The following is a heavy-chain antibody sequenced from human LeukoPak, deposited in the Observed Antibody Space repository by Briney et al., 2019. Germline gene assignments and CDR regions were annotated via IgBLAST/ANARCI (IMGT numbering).Heavy chain of an antibody. CDR2: IYYSGST. J-gene: IGHJ4*02. CDR3: ARVPNHYDSSGYPSTLFDY. V-gene: IGHV4-59*01. Sequence: SETLSLTCTVSGGSISSYYWSWIRQPPGKGLEWIGYIYYSGSTNYNPSLKSRVTISVDTSKNQFLLKLSSVTAADTAVYYCARVPNHYDSSGYPSTLFDYWGQGTLVTVSS. D-gene: IGHD3-22*01. CDR1: GGSISSYY.